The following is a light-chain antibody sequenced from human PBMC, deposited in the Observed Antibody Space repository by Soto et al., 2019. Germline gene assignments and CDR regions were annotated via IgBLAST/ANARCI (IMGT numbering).Light chain of an antibody. V-gene: IGLV1-44*01. CDR3: AAWDDSLNGL. Sequence: QSVLTQPPSASGTPGQRVTISCSGSSSNIGSNTVNWYQQLPGTAPKLLIYSNNQRPSGVSDRFSGSKSGTSASLAISGLQSEDEADYYCAAWDDSLNGLFGGGTKVTVL. CDR2: SNN. CDR1: SSNIGSNT. J-gene: IGLJ2*01.